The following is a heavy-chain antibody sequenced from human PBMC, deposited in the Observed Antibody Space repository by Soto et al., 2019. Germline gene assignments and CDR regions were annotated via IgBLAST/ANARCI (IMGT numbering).Heavy chain of an antibody. Sequence: SETLSLTCTVSGGSISSSSYYWGWIRQPPGKGLEWIGSIYYSGSTYYNPSLKSRVTISVDTSKNQFSLKLSSVTAADTAVYYCASEASRVVVPHPNWFDPWGQGTLLTVSS. V-gene: IGHV4-39*01. J-gene: IGHJ5*02. CDR3: ASEASRVVVPHPNWFDP. CDR1: GGSISSSSYY. D-gene: IGHD2-2*01. CDR2: IYYSGST.